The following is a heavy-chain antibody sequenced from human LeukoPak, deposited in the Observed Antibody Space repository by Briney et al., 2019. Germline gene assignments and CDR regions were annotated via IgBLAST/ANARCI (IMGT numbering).Heavy chain of an antibody. CDR2: INWNGGST. CDR3: ARGTQWELLSPFDY. V-gene: IGHV3-20*01. J-gene: IGHJ4*02. Sequence: GGSLRLFCGASGFTFDDFGMSWVRHAPGKGLEWGSGINWNGGSTGYADSVKGRFTISRDNAKNSLYLQMNSLRAEDTALYHCARGTQWELLSPFDYWGQGTLVTVSS. CDR1: GFTFDDFG. D-gene: IGHD1-26*01.